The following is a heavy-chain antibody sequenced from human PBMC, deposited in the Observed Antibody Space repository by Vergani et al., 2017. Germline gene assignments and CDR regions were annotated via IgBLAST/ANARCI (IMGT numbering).Heavy chain of an antibody. CDR3: AKPFRGWSIDY. V-gene: IGHV3-30*02. Sequence: QVQLVESGGGVVQRGGSLRLSCATSGFTLSNYDMQWIRQGPGKGLEFVAFIQFDGSNQYYADSVKGRFTLSRDFSKNTLYLQMNSLRTDDTATYYCAKPFRGWSIDYWGQGTQVIVSS. CDR1: GFTLSNYD. J-gene: IGHJ4*02. CDR2: IQFDGSNQ.